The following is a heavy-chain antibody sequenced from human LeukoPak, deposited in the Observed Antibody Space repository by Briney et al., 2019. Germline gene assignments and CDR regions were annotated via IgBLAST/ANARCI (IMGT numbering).Heavy chain of an antibody. CDR3: ARVRYYGSGDYYFDY. CDR1: GFTFSDAW. J-gene: IGHJ4*02. CDR2: ISSNGGST. Sequence: GGSLRLSCAASGFTFSDAWMSWARQAPGKGLEYVSAISSNGGSTYYADSVKGRFIISRDNSKNTLYLQMGSLSAEDMAVYYCARVRYYGSGDYYFDYWGQGTLVTVSS. D-gene: IGHD3-10*01. V-gene: IGHV3-64*02.